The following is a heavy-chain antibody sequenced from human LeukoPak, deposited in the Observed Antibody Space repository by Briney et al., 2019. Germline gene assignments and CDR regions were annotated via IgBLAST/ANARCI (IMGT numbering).Heavy chain of an antibody. CDR2: IYYSGST. CDR1: GGSISSYY. Sequence: SETLSLTCTVSGGSISSYYWSWIRQPPGKGLEWIGHIYYSGSTNYNPSLKSRVTISVDTSKNQFSLKLSSVTAADTAVYYCAGVGIGSSSGAEYFDYWGQGTLVTVSS. V-gene: IGHV4-59*01. J-gene: IGHJ4*02. CDR3: AGVGIGSSSGAEYFDY. D-gene: IGHD6-6*01.